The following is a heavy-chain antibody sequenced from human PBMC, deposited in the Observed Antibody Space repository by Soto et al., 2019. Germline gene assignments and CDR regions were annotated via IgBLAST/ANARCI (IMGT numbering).Heavy chain of an antibody. CDR2: IFYSENT. CDR1: GDSVTSGSHY. J-gene: IGHJ6*02. D-gene: IGHD5-12*01. Sequence: QVQLQESGPGLVKPSETLSLTCTVSGDSVTSGSHYWSWIRQPPGKGLEYIGYIFYSENTSYHPSISSQSTKTVDTTTNPFSLKLISVTAAATALYSGARCPVQMATISYYYSYGVDVWGQGATVTVSS. V-gene: IGHV4-61*01. CDR3: ARCPVQMATISYYYSYGVDV.